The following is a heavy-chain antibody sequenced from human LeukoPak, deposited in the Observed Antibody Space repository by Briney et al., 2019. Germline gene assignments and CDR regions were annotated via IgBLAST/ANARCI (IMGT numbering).Heavy chain of an antibody. CDR2: IYYSGTT. CDR1: GGSISSYY. CDR3: ARGGRKLPFDY. J-gene: IGHJ4*02. V-gene: IGHV4-59*01. D-gene: IGHD2-21*01. Sequence: SETLSLTCTVSGGSISSYYWSWIRQPPGKGLEWIGYIYYSGTTNYNPSLKSRVTISVDTSKSQFSLKLSSVTAADTAVYYCARGGRKLPFDYWGQGTLVTVSS.